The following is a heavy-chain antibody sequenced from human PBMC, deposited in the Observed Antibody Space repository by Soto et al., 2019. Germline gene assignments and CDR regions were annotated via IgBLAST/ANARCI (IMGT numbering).Heavy chain of an antibody. J-gene: IGHJ5*02. D-gene: IGHD3-22*01. CDR2: INPNSGDT. Sequence: GASVKVSCKTSGYTFNDYYMHWVRQAPGQGLEWLGWINPNSGDTDYAQNFQGRVTLTGDTSINTTYMQLSSLASGDTAMYYCARDLRGYSNWFHPWGQGTLVTV. CDR3: ARDLRGYSNWFHP. V-gene: IGHV1-2*02. CDR1: GYTFNDYY.